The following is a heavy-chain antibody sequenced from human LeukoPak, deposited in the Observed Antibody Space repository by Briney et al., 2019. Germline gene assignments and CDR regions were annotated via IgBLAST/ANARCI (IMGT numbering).Heavy chain of an antibody. CDR1: GFTLSSYA. J-gene: IGHJ4*02. CDR2: ISGSGGST. V-gene: IGHV3-23*01. Sequence: PGGSLRLSCAASGFTLSSYAMSWVRQAPGKGLEWVSAISGSGGSTYYADSVKGRFTISRDNSKNTLYLQMNSLRAEDTAVYYCAKVGEYDILTGHYFDYWGQGTLVTVSS. CDR3: AKVGEYDILTGHYFDY. D-gene: IGHD3-9*01.